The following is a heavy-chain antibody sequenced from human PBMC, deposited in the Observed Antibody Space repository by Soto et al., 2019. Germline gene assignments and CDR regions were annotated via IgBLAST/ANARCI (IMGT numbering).Heavy chain of an antibody. D-gene: IGHD1-26*01. CDR1: GFTFSSYS. CDR3: ARDRGGSPAYGMYV. Sequence: GWSLRLSSAASGFTFSSYSMNWVLQAPGKGLEWVSYISSSSSTIYYADSVKGRFTISRDNAKNSLYLQMNSLRDEDTAVYYCARDRGGSPAYGMYVWAQGTTVTVSS. J-gene: IGHJ6*02. CDR2: ISSSSSTI. V-gene: IGHV3-48*02.